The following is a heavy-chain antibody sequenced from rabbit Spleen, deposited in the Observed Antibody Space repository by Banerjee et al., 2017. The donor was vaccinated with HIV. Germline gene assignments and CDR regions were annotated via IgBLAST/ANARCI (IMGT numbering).Heavy chain of an antibody. D-gene: IGHD4-2*01. Sequence: QSLEESGGDLVKPGASLTLTCTASGFSFSSIYWICWVRQAPGKGLEWIACIYTGSSGSIYYASWAKGRFTISKTSSTTVTLQLNSLTAADTATYFCARGGAGYAGGSYDPGLWGQGTLVTVS. V-gene: IGHV1S40*01. CDR3: ARGGAGYAGGSYDPGL. CDR2: IYTGSSGSI. CDR1: GFSFSSIYW. J-gene: IGHJ3*01.